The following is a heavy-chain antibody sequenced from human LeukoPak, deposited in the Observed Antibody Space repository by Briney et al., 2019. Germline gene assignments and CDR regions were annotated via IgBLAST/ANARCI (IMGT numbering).Heavy chain of an antibody. D-gene: IGHD3-3*01. CDR2: IYYSGST. Sequence: PSETLSLTCTVSGGSVSSGSYYWSWIRQPPGKGLEWIGYIYYSGSTNYNPSLKSRVTISVDTSKNQFSLKLSSVTAADTAAYYCARATAGGVLRFLEWFGYYFDYWGQGTLVTVSS. J-gene: IGHJ4*02. V-gene: IGHV4-61*01. CDR3: ARATAGGVLRFLEWFGYYFDY. CDR1: GGSVSSGSYY.